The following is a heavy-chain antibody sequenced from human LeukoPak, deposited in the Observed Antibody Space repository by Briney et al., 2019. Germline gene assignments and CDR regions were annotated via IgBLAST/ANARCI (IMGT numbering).Heavy chain of an antibody. D-gene: IGHD3-9*01. CDR2: SGST. CDR3: ARDPPPLRYFDRDAFDI. Sequence: SETLSLTCTVSGYSISSGYYWGWIRQPPGKGLEWIGSGSTYYNPSLKSRVTISVDTSKNQFSLKLSSVTAADTAVYYCARDPPPLRYFDRDAFDIWGQGTMVTVSS. CDR1: GYSISSGYY. V-gene: IGHV4-38-2*02. J-gene: IGHJ3*02.